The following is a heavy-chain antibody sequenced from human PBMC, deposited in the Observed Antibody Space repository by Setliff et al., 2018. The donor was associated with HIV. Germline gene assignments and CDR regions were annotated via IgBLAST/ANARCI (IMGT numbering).Heavy chain of an antibody. Sequence: GGSLRLSCAVSGFTATDAWMAWARQAPGKGLEWVAHIQKTIYGETTDYATPVKDRFTISRDGSKNTLYLQMDSLKTEDTGIYYCTTAPFTIILVEISEDAFDIWGQGTVVTVSS. V-gene: IGHV3-15*01. CDR2: IQKTIYGETT. J-gene: IGHJ3*02. D-gene: IGHD3-22*01. CDR3: TTAPFTIILVEISEDAFDI. CDR1: GFTATDAW.